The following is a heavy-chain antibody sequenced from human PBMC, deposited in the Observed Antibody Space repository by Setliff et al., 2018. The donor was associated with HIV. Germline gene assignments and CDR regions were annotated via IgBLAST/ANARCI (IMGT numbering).Heavy chain of an antibody. Sequence: SETLSLTCTVSRGSISSGTYYWTWIRQPPGKGLEWIGSIFSDGATYYNPSLSSRVTISLDTSKTQFSLSLTSVTAADTAMYYCARRGKTENSYVLNWFDPWGQGILVTVSS. D-gene: IGHD5-18*01. CDR1: RGSISSGTYY. J-gene: IGHJ5*02. V-gene: IGHV4-39*07. CDR3: ARRGKTENSYVLNWFDP. CDR2: IFSDGAT.